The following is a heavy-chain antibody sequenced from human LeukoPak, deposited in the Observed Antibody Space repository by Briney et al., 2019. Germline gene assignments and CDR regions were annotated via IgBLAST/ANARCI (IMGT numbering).Heavy chain of an antibody. D-gene: IGHD5-12*01. V-gene: IGHV3-30*02. CDR3: AKDYEVDIVATNPPTGIDY. J-gene: IGHJ4*02. Sequence: PGGSLRLSCAASGFTFSGSAMHWVRQAPGKGLEWVAFIRYDGSNKYYADSVKGRFTISRDNSKNTLYLQMNSLRAEDTAVYYCAKDYEVDIVATNPPTGIDYWGQGTLVTVSS. CDR1: GFTFSGSA. CDR2: IRYDGSNK.